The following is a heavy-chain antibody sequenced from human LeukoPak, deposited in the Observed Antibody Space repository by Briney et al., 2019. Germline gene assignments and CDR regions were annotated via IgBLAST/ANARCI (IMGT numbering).Heavy chain of an antibody. J-gene: IGHJ5*02. CDR2: INSADNVE. Sequence: GGSLRLSCAASGFSLRSSEMNWVRQAPGKGPEWVSHINSADNVEYYTDSVRGRFTMSRDNAKDLLYLQMNSLRDEDTAVYYCARDTVNGPFVISLDLWGQGVLVTVSS. CDR1: GFSLRSSE. V-gene: IGHV3-48*03. CDR3: ARDTVNGPFVISLDL. D-gene: IGHD2-8*01.